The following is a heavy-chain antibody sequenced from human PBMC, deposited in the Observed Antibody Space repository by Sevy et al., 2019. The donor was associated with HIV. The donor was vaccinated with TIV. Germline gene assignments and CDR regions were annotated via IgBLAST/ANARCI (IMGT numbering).Heavy chain of an antibody. CDR2: IQYDGSNK. D-gene: IGHD2-21*01. V-gene: IGHV3-30*02. J-gene: IGHJ4*02. CDR1: GFSFSSYG. Sequence: GGSLRLSCAASGFSFSSYGMHWVRQAPGKGLEWMSYIQYDGSNKDYADSVKGRFTISRDNSKNILYLQMNSLRVEDTAVFYCGKEGGGEGGDHWGQGTLVTVSS. CDR3: GKEGGGEGGDH.